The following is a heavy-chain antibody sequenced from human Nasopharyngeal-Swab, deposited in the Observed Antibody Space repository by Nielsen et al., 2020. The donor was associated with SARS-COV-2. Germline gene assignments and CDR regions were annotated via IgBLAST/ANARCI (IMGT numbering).Heavy chain of an antibody. CDR2: LSGSGGST. J-gene: IGHJ6*03. V-gene: IGHV3-23*01. CDR3: ARDQGSSSWLNYYYYMDV. D-gene: IGHD6-13*01. Sequence: WIRQPPGKGLEWVSSLSGSGGSTYYADSVKGRFTISRDKSKNTLYLQMNSLRAEDTAVYYCARDQGSSSWLNYYYYMDVWGKGTTVTVSS.